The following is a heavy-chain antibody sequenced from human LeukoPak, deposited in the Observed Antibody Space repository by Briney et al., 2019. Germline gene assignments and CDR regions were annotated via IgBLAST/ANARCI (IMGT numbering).Heavy chain of an antibody. Sequence: GRSLRLSCAASGFTFSNYAMHWVRQAPGKGLEWVAVIWSDSTNKYYADSVRGRFTISRDNSKNTLYLQMSSLRAEDTAMYYCARDRLTTVTTFHFDYWGQGTLVTVSS. D-gene: IGHD4-17*01. CDR3: ARDRLTTVTTFHFDY. CDR1: GFTFSNYA. V-gene: IGHV3-33*01. J-gene: IGHJ4*02. CDR2: IWSDSTNK.